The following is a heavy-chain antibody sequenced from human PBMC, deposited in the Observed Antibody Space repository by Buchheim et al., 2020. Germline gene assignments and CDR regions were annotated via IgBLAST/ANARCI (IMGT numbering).Heavy chain of an antibody. J-gene: IGHJ6*02. Sequence: EVQLVESGGGLVQPGGSLRLSCAAPGFTFSSYWMSWVRQAPGKGLEWVANIKQDGSEKYYVDSVKGRFTISRDNAKNSLYLQMNSLRAEDTAVYYCARVGRSTRIADYYYYYGMDVWGQGTT. V-gene: IGHV3-7*04. CDR2: IKQDGSEK. D-gene: IGHD2-2*01. CDR3: ARVGRSTRIADYYYYYGMDV. CDR1: GFTFSSYW.